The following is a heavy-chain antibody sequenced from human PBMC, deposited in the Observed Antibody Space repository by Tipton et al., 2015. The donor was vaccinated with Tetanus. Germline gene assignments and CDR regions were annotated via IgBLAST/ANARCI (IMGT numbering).Heavy chain of an antibody. CDR1: GFTFNTFW. V-gene: IGHV3-74*01. CDR2: INRDGSST. Sequence: SLRLSCAASGFTFNTFWMHWVRQAPGKGLEWVSHINRDGSSTNYADSVKGRFNISRDNARNTLYLKMNSLTAEDTAVYYCARDGPESSAYYFDSWGQGMLVTVSS. CDR3: ARDGPESSAYYFDS. J-gene: IGHJ4*02. D-gene: IGHD6-19*01.